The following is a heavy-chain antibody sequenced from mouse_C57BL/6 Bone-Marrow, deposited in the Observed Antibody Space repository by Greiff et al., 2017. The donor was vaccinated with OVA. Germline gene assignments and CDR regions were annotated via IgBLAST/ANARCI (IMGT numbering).Heavy chain of an antibody. D-gene: IGHD1-1*02. CDR1: GFTFSNYW. V-gene: IGHV6-3*01. J-gene: IGHJ4*01. CDR3: TGGVGWYYAMDY. CDR2: IRLKSDNYAT. Sequence: EVKLEESGGGLVQPGGSMKLSCVASGFTFSNYWMNWVRQSPEKGLEWVAQIRLKSDNYATHYAESVKGRFTISRDDSKSSVYLQMNNLRAEDTGIYYCTGGVGWYYAMDYWGQGTSVTVSS.